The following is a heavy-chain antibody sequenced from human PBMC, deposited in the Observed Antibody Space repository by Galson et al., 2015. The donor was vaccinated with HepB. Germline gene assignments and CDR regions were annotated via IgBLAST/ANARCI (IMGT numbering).Heavy chain of an antibody. CDR3: ARYCSGGSCYPRRFDY. D-gene: IGHD2-15*01. Sequence: SETLSLTCTVSGGSISSYYWSWIRQPPGKGLEWIGYIYYSGSTNYNPSLKSRVTISVDTSKNQFSLKLSSVTAADTAVYYCARYCSGGSCYPRRFDYWGQGTLVTVSS. CDR2: IYYSGST. V-gene: IGHV4-59*01. J-gene: IGHJ4*02. CDR1: GGSISSYY.